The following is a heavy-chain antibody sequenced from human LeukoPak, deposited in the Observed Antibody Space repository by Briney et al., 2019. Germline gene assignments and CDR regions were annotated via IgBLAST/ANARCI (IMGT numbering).Heavy chain of an antibody. Sequence: VASVKVPCKPSGYTFTSYLAHWVRQAPGQGLEWMGIINPSDGSTSYAQKFQGRVAMTRDTSTSTVYMELSSLRSDDTAVYYCVRELVGGYFDYWGQGTLVTVSS. V-gene: IGHV1-46*01. CDR3: VRELVGGYFDY. D-gene: IGHD1-26*01. CDR2: INPSDGST. CDR1: GYTFTSYL. J-gene: IGHJ4*02.